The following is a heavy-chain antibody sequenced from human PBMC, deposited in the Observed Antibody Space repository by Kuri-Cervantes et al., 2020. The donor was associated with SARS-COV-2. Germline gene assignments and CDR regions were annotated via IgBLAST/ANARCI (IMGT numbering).Heavy chain of an antibody. J-gene: IGHJ4*02. CDR2: ISYDGSNK. CDR1: GFTFSSYA. CDR3: AKAGLCSGSCYSIGY. D-gene: IGHD2-15*01. V-gene: IGHV3-30*04. Sequence: GGSLRLSYAASGFTFSSYAMHWVRQAPGKGLEWVAVISYDGSNKYYADSVKGRFTVSRDKSKNTLYLQMNSLRAEDTAVYYCAKAGLCSGSCYSIGYWGQGTLVTVSS.